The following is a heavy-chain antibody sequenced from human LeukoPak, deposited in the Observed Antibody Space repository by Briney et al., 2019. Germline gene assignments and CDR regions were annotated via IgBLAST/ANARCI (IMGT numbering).Heavy chain of an antibody. J-gene: IGHJ4*02. Sequence: GGSLRLSCAASGFTFSSHGMSWVRQAPGKGLEWVSAISGSGGSTYYADSVKGRFTISRDNSKNTLYLQMNSLRAEDTAVYYCARYNFWSGYFDYWGQGTLVTVSS. D-gene: IGHD3-3*01. CDR1: GFTFSSHG. V-gene: IGHV3-23*01. CDR3: ARYNFWSGYFDY. CDR2: ISGSGGST.